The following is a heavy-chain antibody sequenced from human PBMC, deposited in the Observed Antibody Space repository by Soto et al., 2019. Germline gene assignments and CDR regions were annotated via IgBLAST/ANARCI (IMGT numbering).Heavy chain of an antibody. CDR3: ARTSVNWGSRGLVDY. Sequence: QITLKESGPTLVKPTQTLTLTCTFSGFSLSTSGVGVGWIRQPPGKALEWLAFLYWDDDKRDSPSLKSRLTSTKDTSKNQILLTMTNMDPVDTATYYCARTSVNWGSRGLVDYWGQGTLVTVAS. CDR2: LYWDDDK. J-gene: IGHJ4*02. CDR1: GFSLSTSGVG. D-gene: IGHD7-27*01. V-gene: IGHV2-5*02.